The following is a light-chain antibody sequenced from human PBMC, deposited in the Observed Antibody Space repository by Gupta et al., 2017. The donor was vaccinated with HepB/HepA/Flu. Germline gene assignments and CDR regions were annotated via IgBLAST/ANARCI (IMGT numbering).Light chain of an antibody. CDR1: QSISSY. Sequence: IQMTQSPSSLSASVGDRVTITCRASQSISSYLNWYQQKPGKAPKLLIYAASSLQSGVPSRFSGSGSGTEFTLTISGLQPEDVATYYCQQSYSTPWTFGQGTKVEIK. CDR2: AAS. V-gene: IGKV1-39*01. J-gene: IGKJ1*01. CDR3: QQSYSTPWT.